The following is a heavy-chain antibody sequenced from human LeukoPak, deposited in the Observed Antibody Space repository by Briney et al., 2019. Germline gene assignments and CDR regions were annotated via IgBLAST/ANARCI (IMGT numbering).Heavy chain of an antibody. Sequence: SPETLSLTCAVYGGSFSGYYWSWIRQPPGKGLEWIGEINHSGSTNYIPSLESRVTISVDTAKNQFSLKLSSVTAADTAVYYCARSTSAPPDYMDVWGKGITVTVSS. CDR3: ARSTSAPPDYMDV. CDR2: INHSGST. J-gene: IGHJ6*03. V-gene: IGHV4-34*01. D-gene: IGHD4-11*01. CDR1: GGSFSGYY.